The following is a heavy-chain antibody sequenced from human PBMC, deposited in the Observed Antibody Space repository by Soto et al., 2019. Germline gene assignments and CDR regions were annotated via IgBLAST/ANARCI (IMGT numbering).Heavy chain of an antibody. V-gene: IGHV4-34*01. Sequence: SETLSLTCAVYGGSFSGYYWSWIRQPPGKGLEWIGEINHSGSTNYNPPLKSRVTISVDTSKNQFSLKLSSVTAADTAVYYCARGRRKAGTYYYYGMDVWGQGTTVTAP. CDR3: ARGRRKAGTYYYYGMDV. CDR1: GGSFSGYY. CDR2: INHSGST. D-gene: IGHD6-19*01. J-gene: IGHJ6*02.